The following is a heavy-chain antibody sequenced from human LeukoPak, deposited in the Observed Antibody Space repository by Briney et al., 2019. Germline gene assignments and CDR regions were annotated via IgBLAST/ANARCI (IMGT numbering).Heavy chain of an antibody. J-gene: IGHJ4*02. CDR3: ARDSGYSYADDY. CDR1: GFTFRSYA. D-gene: IGHD5-18*01. Sequence: GRSLRLSCAASGFTFRSYAMQWVRQAPGKGLEWVSYITYNSGTIFYADSVKGRFTISRDNAKDSLYLQMSSLRDEDTAVYYCARDSGYSYADDYWGQGTLVTVSS. CDR2: ITYNSGTI. V-gene: IGHV3-48*02.